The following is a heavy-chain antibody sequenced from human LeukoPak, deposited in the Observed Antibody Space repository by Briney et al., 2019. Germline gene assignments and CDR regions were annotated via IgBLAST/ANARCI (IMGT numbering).Heavy chain of an antibody. CDR1: GYTFTDYY. D-gene: IGHD6-19*01. CDR3: ARDAYPKYSTGWYSNY. V-gene: IGHV1-2*02. Sequence: ASVKVSCKASGYTFTDYYIHWLRQAPGHGPEWMGWIYPNNGATFYAQKFQGRVMMTTDASIHTTYMELTSLRSDDTAVYYCARDAYPKYSTGWYSNYWGQGTLVTVSS. CDR2: IYPNNGAT. J-gene: IGHJ4*02.